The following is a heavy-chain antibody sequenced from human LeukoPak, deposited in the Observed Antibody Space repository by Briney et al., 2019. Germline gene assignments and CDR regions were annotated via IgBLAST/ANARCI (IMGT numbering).Heavy chain of an antibody. D-gene: IGHD3-10*01. Sequence: ASVKVSCKASGYSFTGHYMHWVRQAPGQGLEWMGWINPNSGGTNYAQKFQGRVTITRDTSISTAYMELSRLRSDDTAVYYCARVDGSGLDYWGQGTLLTVSS. CDR3: ARVDGSGLDY. CDR1: GYSFTGHY. CDR2: INPNSGGT. V-gene: IGHV1-2*02. J-gene: IGHJ4*02.